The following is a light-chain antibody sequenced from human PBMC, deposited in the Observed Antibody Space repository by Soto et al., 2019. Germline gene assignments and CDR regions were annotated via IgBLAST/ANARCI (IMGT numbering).Light chain of an antibody. J-gene: IGLJ2*01. CDR3: SSYTRDSTLV. CDR1: SSDIGAYNY. Sequence: QSALTQPASVSGSTGQSITISCTGTSSDIGAYNYVSWYQHHPGKAPKLMISGVSNRPSGVSKRFSGYKSGNTASLTISGLQAEDEADYYCSSYTRDSTLVFGGGTKLTVL. CDR2: GVS. V-gene: IGLV2-14*01.